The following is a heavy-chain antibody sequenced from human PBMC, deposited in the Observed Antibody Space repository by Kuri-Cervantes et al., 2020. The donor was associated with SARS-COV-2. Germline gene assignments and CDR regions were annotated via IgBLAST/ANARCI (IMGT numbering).Heavy chain of an antibody. D-gene: IGHD5-18*01. V-gene: IGHV4-59*11. CDR1: GGSISDHY. CDR3: ARDLNGQLWSTGHGY. CDR2: IYDGGTT. J-gene: IGHJ4*02. Sequence: SETLSLTCTVSGGSISDHYWSWIRQSPGKGLEWIGYIYDGGTTNYNPSLKSRVTVSVDKSKNHFSLRLSSVTAADTAVYYCARDLNGQLWSTGHGYWGQGTLVTVSS.